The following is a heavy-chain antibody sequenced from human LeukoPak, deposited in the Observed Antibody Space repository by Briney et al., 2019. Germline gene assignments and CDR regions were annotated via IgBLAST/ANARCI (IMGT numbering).Heavy chain of an antibody. CDR3: AKDSYGSQNYYYFMDV. CDR2: IRYDGGTK. CDR1: GCSFSNYG. J-gene: IGHJ6*03. V-gene: IGHV3-30*02. Sequence: SGRSLRLSWAASGCSFSNYGMHWVRQAPGKGLGWVTFIRYDGGTKYYADSVRGRFTISRDNSKNILYLQMDSLRREDTAVYYCAKDSYGSQNYYYFMDVWGKGNTVIVSS. D-gene: IGHD5-18*01.